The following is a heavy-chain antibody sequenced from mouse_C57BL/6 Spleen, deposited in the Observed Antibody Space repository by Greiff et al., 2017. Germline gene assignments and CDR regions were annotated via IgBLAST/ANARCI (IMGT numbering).Heavy chain of an antibody. Sequence: QVQLQQSGPELVKPGASVKISCKASGYAFSSSWMNWVKQRPGKGLEWIGRIYPGDGDTNYNGKFKGKATLTADKSSSTAYMQLSSLPSEDSAVYFCANYYGSSFDYWGQGTTLTVSS. J-gene: IGHJ2*01. V-gene: IGHV1-82*01. CDR3: ANYYGSSFDY. D-gene: IGHD1-1*01. CDR1: GYAFSSSW. CDR2: IYPGDGDT.